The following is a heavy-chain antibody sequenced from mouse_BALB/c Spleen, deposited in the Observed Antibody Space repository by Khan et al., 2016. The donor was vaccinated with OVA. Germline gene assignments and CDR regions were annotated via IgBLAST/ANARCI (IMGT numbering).Heavy chain of an antibody. CDR1: GFSLTDHG. J-gene: IGHJ4*01. CDR3: AKQILSPYYCMDY. Sequence: QVQLQQSGPGLVAPSQSLSITCTVSGFSLTDHGVSWIRQPPGKGLEWLGVILGGGSTYYNSVLKSRLNISKDNSKTQVFLKMNSLQTDDTAMYYCAKQILSPYYCMDYWGQGTSVTVSS. CDR2: ILGGGST. V-gene: IGHV2-6-5*01.